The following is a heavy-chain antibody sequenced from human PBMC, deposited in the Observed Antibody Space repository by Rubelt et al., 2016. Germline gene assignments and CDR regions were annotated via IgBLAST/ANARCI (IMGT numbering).Heavy chain of an antibody. Sequence: QVQLVQSGAEVKKPGASVKVSCKASGYTFTGYYMHWVRQAPGQGLEWMGWINPNSGGTNYAQKFQAMGTMTRDTSISTAYMELRSLRSDDTAVYYCARDLPPFRRYNWNFPLDYWGQGTLVTVSS. CDR1: GYTFTGYY. D-gene: IGHD1-7*01. V-gene: IGHV1-2*02. CDR3: ARDLPPFRRYNWNFPLDY. J-gene: IGHJ4*02. CDR2: INPNSGGT.